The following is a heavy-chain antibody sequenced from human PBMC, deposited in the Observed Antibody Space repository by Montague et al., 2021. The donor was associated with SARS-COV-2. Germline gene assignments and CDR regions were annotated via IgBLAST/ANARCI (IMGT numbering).Heavy chain of an antibody. J-gene: IGHJ4*02. CDR2: INHRGTS. Sequence: SETLSLTCAVYGGSFSDYFWTWIRQPPGKGLEWIGEINHRGTSNSNPSPKSRVPISADTSKNQFSLYLGSVTAADTAVYYCARGRQHFNMIVVVMAGGEYCFDYWGQGTLVTVSS. V-gene: IGHV4-34*01. D-gene: IGHD3-22*01. CDR1: GGSFSDYF. CDR3: ARGRQHFNMIVVVMAGGEYCFDY.